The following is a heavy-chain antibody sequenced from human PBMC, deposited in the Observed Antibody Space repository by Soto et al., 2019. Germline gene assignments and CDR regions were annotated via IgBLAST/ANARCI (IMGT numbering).Heavy chain of an antibody. J-gene: IGHJ3*02. Sequence: SVKVSCKASGGTFSSYAISWVRQAPGQGLEWMGGIIPIFGTANYAQKFQGRVTITADESTSTAYMELSSLRSEDTAVYYCARGPREKSSFLDRLYAAFDIWGQGTMVTVSS. CDR2: IIPIFGTA. CDR3: ARGPREKSSFLDRLYAAFDI. CDR1: GGTFSSYA. V-gene: IGHV1-69*13. D-gene: IGHD3-3*02.